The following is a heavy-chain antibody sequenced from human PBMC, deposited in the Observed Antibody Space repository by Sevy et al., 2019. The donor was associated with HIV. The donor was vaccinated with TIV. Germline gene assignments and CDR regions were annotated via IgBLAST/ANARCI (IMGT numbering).Heavy chain of an antibody. Sequence: GESLKISCAASGFTFSVYWMHWVRQAPGKGPVWVARIYGDGSGTNYADSVKGRFTISRDNSKNTLYLQMNGLRAEDTAVYYCARTLAGAVDIWGQGTMVTVSS. CDR1: GFTFSVYW. J-gene: IGHJ3*02. CDR3: ARTLAGAVDI. V-gene: IGHV3-74*01. CDR2: IYGDGSGT.